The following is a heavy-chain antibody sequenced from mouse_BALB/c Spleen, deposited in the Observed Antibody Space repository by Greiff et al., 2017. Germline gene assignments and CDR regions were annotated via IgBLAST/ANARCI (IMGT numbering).Heavy chain of an antibody. J-gene: IGHJ4*01. D-gene: IGHD1-1*01. CDR3: ARDYYGSSYLYYAMDY. Sequence: VMLVESGPGLVAPSQSLSITCTVSGFSLTGYGVNWVRQPPGKGLEWLGMIWGDGSTDYNSALKSRLSISKDNSKSQVFLKMNSLQTDDTARYYCARDYYGSSYLYYAMDYWGQGTSVTVSS. CDR2: IWGDGST. V-gene: IGHV2-6-7*01. CDR1: GFSLTGYG.